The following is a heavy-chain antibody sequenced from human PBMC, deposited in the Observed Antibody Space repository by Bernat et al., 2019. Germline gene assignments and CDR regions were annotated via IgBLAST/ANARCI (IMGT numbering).Heavy chain of an antibody. CDR2: ISRNGGST. CDR3: ARGRGYYDSSGYRPLDY. J-gene: IGHJ4*02. Sequence: GGGGGRRGGGLGRAGAASGFTFRSDAMHWGRQAPGKGREYVSAISRNGGSTYYANSVKGRFTISRDNSKNTLYLQMGSLRAEDMAVYYCARGRGYYDSSGYRPLDYWGQGTLVTVSS. CDR1: GFTFRSDA. V-gene: IGHV3-64*01. D-gene: IGHD3-22*01.